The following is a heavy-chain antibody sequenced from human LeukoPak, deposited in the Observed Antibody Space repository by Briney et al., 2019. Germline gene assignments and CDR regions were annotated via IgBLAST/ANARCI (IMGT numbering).Heavy chain of an antibody. D-gene: IGHD6-19*01. CDR1: GFTFSSYA. CDR2: ISGSGGST. V-gene: IGHV3-23*01. Sequence: GGSLRLSCAASGFTFSSYAMSWVRQAPGKGLEWVSAISGSGGSTYYAGSVKGRFTISRDNSKNTLYLQMNSLRAEDTAVYYCAKLYSSGWYVGYWGQGTLVTVSS. J-gene: IGHJ4*02. CDR3: AKLYSSGWYVGY.